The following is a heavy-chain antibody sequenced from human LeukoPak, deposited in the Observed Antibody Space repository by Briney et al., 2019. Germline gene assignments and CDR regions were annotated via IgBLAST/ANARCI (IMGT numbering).Heavy chain of an antibody. CDR2: ISGSGGST. V-gene: IGHV3-23*01. Sequence: PGGSLRLSCAASGFTFSSYAMSWVRQAPGKGLEWVSAISGSGGSTYYADSVKGRFTISRDNSKNTLYLQMNSLRAEDTAVYYCAKDLEDGGSYPDAFDIWGQGTMVTVSS. D-gene: IGHD1-26*01. CDR3: AKDLEDGGSYPDAFDI. CDR1: GFTFSSYA. J-gene: IGHJ3*02.